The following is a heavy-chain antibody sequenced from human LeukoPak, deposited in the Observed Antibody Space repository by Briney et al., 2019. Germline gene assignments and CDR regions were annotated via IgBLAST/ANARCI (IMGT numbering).Heavy chain of an antibody. D-gene: IGHD3-16*01. Sequence: SETLSLTCTVSGGSISSYYWSWIRQPPGKGLEWIGYIYYSGSTNYNPSLKSRVTISVDTSKNQFSLKLSSVTAADTAVYYCARDAYTGAFDIGGQGTMVTVSS. CDR2: IYYSGST. CDR1: GGSISSYY. CDR3: ARDAYTGAFDI. J-gene: IGHJ3*02. V-gene: IGHV4-59*01.